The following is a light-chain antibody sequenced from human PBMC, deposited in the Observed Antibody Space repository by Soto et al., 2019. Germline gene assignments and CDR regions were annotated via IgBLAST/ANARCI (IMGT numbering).Light chain of an antibody. CDR2: LGT. CDR1: QSLLHSNGYNY. Sequence: DIVMTQSPLSLPVTPVEPASISCRSSQSLLHSNGYNYLDWYLQKPGQSPQLLIYLGTNRASGVPDRFSGSGSGTDFTLKISRVEAEDVGVYYCMQALQTPVTFGGGTKVEIK. J-gene: IGKJ4*01. CDR3: MQALQTPVT. V-gene: IGKV2-28*01.